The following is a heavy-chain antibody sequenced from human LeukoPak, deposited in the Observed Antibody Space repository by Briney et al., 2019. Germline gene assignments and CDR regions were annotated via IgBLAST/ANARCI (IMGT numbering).Heavy chain of an antibody. CDR3: ARVRSDFTSYYFDY. V-gene: IGHV4-61*05. J-gene: IGHJ4*02. Sequence: SETLSLTCTVSGGSISSSSYYWGWIRQPPGKGLEWIGYISYSGNTNYNPSLKSRATISIDTSRNQFSLNLNSLTAADTAVYYCARVRSDFTSYYFDYWGQGTLVTVSS. CDR2: ISYSGNT. CDR1: GGSISSSSYY.